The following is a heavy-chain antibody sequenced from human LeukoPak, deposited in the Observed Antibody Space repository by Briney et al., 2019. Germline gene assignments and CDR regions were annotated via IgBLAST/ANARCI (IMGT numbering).Heavy chain of an antibody. CDR2: INPNSGGT. CDR1: GYTFTGYY. CDR3: ARVGRRTADAFDI. V-gene: IGHV1-2*02. D-gene: IGHD1-1*01. Sequence: GASAKVSCKASGYTFTGYYMHWVRQAPGQGLEWMGWINPNSGGTNYAQRFQGRVTMTRDTSISTAYMELSRLRSDDTAVYYCARVGRRTADAFDIWGQGTMVTVSS. J-gene: IGHJ3*02.